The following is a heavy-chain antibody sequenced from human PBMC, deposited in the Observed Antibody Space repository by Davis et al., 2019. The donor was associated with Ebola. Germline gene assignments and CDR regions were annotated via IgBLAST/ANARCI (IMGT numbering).Heavy chain of an antibody. CDR3: TTPGGQDSGYDVFDI. D-gene: IGHD5-12*01. J-gene: IGHJ3*02. CDR2: INPNDGRT. CDR1: GYTFTNYY. V-gene: IGHV1-46*03. Sequence: AASVKVSCKASGYTFTNYYMHWVRQAPGQGLEWMGMINPNDGRTIYAQKFQGRVTVTRDTSTNTVYMDLSSLRSEDTALYYCTTPGGQDSGYDVFDIWGKGTTVTVSS.